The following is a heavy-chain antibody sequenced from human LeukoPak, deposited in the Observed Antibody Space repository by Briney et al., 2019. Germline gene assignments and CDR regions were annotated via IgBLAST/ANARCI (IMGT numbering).Heavy chain of an antibody. CDR3: ARGCSSTSCYMDY. D-gene: IGHD2-2*02. V-gene: IGHV3-21*01. CDR2: ISSSSSYI. CDR1: GFTFNSYS. J-gene: IGHJ4*02. Sequence: GGSLRLSCAASGFTFNSYSMNWVRQAPGKGLEWVSSISSSSSYIYYADSVKGRFTISRDNAKNSLYLQMNSLRAEDTAVYYCARGCSSTSCYMDYWGQGTLVTVSS.